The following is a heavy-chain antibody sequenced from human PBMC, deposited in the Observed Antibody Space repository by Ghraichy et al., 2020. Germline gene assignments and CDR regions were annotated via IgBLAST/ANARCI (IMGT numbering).Heavy chain of an antibody. Sequence: SETLSLTCAVYGGSFSGYYWSWIRQPPGKGLEWIGEINHSGSTNYNPSLKSRVTISVDTSKNQFSLKLSSVTAADTAVYYCARNPRDYWGRGTLVTVSS. CDR2: INHSGST. J-gene: IGHJ4*02. CDR1: GGSFSGYY. V-gene: IGHV4-34*01. CDR3: ARNPRDY.